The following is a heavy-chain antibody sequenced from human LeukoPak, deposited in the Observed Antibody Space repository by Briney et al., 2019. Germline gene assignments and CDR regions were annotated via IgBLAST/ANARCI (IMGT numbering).Heavy chain of an antibody. D-gene: IGHD3-22*01. CDR1: GYSFTGYW. J-gene: IGHJ4*02. V-gene: IGHV5-51*01. CDR2: LYPGDSDT. CDR3: ARPSSPKTYYYDSSGYYYGY. Sequence: GESLQISCKGSGYSFTGYWIGWVRQMPGKGLEWMGSLYPGDSDTRYSPSFQGQVTISADKSISTAYLQWSSLKASDTAMYYCARPSSPKTYYYDSSGYYYGYWGQGTLVTVSS.